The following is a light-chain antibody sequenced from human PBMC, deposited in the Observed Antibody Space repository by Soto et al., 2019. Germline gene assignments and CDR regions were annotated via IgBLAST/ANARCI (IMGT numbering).Light chain of an antibody. J-gene: IGKJ3*01. CDR2: AAS. Sequence: DIQMTQSPSSLSASVGDRVTITCRASQGISNYLAWYQQKPGKVPKLLIYAASTLQSGVPSRFSGSGSGTDFTLNISSLQPEDVATYYCQKYTSAPIFTFGPGTKVDIK. CDR3: QKYTSAPIFT. CDR1: QGISNY. V-gene: IGKV1-27*01.